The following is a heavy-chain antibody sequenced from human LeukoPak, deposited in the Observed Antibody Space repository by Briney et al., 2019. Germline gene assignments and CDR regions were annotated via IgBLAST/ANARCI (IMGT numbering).Heavy chain of an antibody. CDR1: GFTFSSYS. V-gene: IGHV3-21*06. Sequence: PGRSLRLSCAASGFTFSSYSMNWVRQAPGKGLEWVSAISSSSSYIYYADSVKGRFTISRDDAKNSLYLQMNSLRAEGTAVYYCARDRSSGYSGSYYWGQGTLVTVSS. CDR2: ISSSSSYI. J-gene: IGHJ4*02. CDR3: ARDRSSGYSGSYY. D-gene: IGHD1-26*01.